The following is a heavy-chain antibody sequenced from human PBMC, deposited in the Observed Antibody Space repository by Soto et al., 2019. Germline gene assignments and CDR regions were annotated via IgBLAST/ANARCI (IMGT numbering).Heavy chain of an antibody. V-gene: IGHV3-11*06. J-gene: IGHJ4*02. CDR3: ASDLSRWGDYSFEY. CDR2: ISSSSSDT. Sequence: QVQLVESGGGLVKPGGSLRLSCAASGFTFSDYYMSWIRQAPGKGLEWVSYISSSSSDTNYADSVKGRFTISRDSAKNSRYLQMNSLRAEDTAVYYCASDLSRWGDYSFEYWCQGTLVTVSS. D-gene: IGHD3-16*01. CDR1: GFTFSDYY.